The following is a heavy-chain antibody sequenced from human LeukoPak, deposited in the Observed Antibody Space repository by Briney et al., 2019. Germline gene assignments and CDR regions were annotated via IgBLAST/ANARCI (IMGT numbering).Heavy chain of an antibody. CDR2: IYHSGST. D-gene: IGHD4-23*01. J-gene: IGHJ4*02. V-gene: IGHV4-38-2*02. Sequence: SETLSLTCTVSGYSISSGYYWGWIRQPPGKGLEWIGRIYHSGSTYYNPSLKSRVTISVDTSKNQFSLKLSSVTAADTAVYYCARVRGYGGNPGYWGQGTLVTVTS. CDR1: GYSISSGYY. CDR3: ARVRGYGGNPGY.